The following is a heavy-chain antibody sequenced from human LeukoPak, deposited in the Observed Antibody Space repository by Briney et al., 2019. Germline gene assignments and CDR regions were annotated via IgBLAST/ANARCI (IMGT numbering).Heavy chain of an antibody. V-gene: IGHV4-34*01. CDR3: ARGLDSSSWYLSAEYFQH. J-gene: IGHJ1*01. CDR1: GGSFSDYY. D-gene: IGHD6-13*01. Sequence: SETLSLTCAVYGGSFSDYYWSWIRQPPGKGLEWIGEINHSGSTNYNPSLKSRVTISVDTSKNQLSLKLSSVTAADTAVYYCARGLDSSSWYLSAEYFQHWGQGTLVTVSS. CDR2: INHSGST.